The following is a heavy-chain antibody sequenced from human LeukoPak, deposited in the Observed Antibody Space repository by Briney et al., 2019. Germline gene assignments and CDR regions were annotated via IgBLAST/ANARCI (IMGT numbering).Heavy chain of an antibody. CDR1: GFTFSSYA. J-gene: IGHJ4*02. Sequence: GGSLRLSCAASGFTFSSYAMSWVRQAPGKGLEWVSAISGSGGSTYYADSVKGRFTISRDNSKNTLYLQMNSLRAEDTAVYYCARGGTYHDTPFDFWGQGTLVTVSS. CDR3: ARGGTYHDTPFDF. V-gene: IGHV3-23*01. CDR2: ISGSGGST. D-gene: IGHD3-16*01.